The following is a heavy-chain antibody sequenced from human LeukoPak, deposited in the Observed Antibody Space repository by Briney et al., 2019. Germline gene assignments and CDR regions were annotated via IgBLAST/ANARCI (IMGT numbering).Heavy chain of an antibody. D-gene: IGHD2-21*02. J-gene: IGHJ4*02. CDR2: IYHSVTT. V-gene: IGHV4-38-2*02. CDR1: GYSISSGYF. Sequence: SETLSLTCTVSGYSISSGYFWGWMRQPPGKGLEWIGSIYHSVTTHYNPSLKSRVTISLDTSKNQFSLKLSSVTAADTTVYYCARAYCVGNCSVLHIYFDNWGQGTLVTVSS. CDR3: ARAYCVGNCSVLHIYFDN.